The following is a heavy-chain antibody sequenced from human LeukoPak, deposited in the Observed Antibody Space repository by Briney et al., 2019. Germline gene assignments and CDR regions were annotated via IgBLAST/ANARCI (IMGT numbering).Heavy chain of an antibody. CDR1: GGSISSSSYY. J-gene: IGHJ4*02. CDR2: LYYSGRT. Sequence: SETLSLTCTVSGGSISSSSYYWGWIRQSPGKGLEWIGNLYYSGRTYYSPSLKSRVTISVDTSKNQFSLKLSSVTAADTAVYYCARRNVDTSLAQFDYWGQGTLVTVSS. V-gene: IGHV4-39*01. CDR3: ARRNVDTSLAQFDY. D-gene: IGHD5-18*01.